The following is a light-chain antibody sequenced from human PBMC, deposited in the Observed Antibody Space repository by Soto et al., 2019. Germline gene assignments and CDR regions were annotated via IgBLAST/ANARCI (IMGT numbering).Light chain of an antibody. V-gene: IGLV6-57*04. Sequence: NFMLTQPHSVSESPGKTVTISCTRSSGSIASNYVQWYQQRPGSAPTTVIYEDNQRPSGVPDRFSGSIDSSSNSASLTISRLNTEDEADYYCQSYDSRNLVVFGGGTKLTVL. CDR3: QSYDSRNLVV. J-gene: IGLJ2*01. CDR2: EDN. CDR1: SGSIASNY.